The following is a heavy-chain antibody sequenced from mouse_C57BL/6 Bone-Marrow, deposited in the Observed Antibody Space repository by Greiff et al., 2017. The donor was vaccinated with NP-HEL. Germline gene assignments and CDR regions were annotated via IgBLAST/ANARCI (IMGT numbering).Heavy chain of an antibody. J-gene: IGHJ1*03. V-gene: IGHV1-69*01. D-gene: IGHD2-12*01. Sequence: QVQLQQPGAELVMPGASVKLSCKASGYTFTSYWMHWVKQRPGQGLEWIGEIDPSDSYTNYNQKFKGKSTLTVDKSSSTAYMQLSSLASEDSAVYYCGREGGSYYWYFDVWGTGTTVTVSS. CDR3: GREGGSYYWYFDV. CDR2: IDPSDSYT. CDR1: GYTFTSYW.